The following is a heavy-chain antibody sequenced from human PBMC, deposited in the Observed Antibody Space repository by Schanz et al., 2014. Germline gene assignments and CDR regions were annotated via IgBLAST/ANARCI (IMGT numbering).Heavy chain of an antibody. CDR2: IGYLGDT. CDR3: ARDSRPNYDFLTAYYSIDY. CDR1: GFTLSNSD. D-gene: IGHD3-9*01. J-gene: IGHJ4*02. Sequence: EVQLLESGGGLVQPGGSLRLSCAASGFTLSNSDMHWVRQGTGKGLEWVSTIGYLGDTYYPDSVKGRFTVSRDNARNSLYLQMNSLRAEDTAVYYCARDSRPNYDFLTAYYSIDYWGQGTLVTVSS. V-gene: IGHV3-13*01.